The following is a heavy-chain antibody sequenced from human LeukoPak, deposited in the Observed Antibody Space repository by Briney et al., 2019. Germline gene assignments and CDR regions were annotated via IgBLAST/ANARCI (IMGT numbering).Heavy chain of an antibody. CDR3: ARGAFGVLLSAFDI. J-gene: IGHJ3*02. CDR2: IYHSGST. CDR1: GGSISSYY. V-gene: IGHV4-38-2*02. D-gene: IGHD3-3*01. Sequence: SETLSLTCSVSGGSISSYYWGWIRQPPGKGLEWIGNIYHSGSTYSNPSLKSRVIISVDTSKNQFSPKLSSVTAADTAVYWCARGAFGVLLSAFDIWGQGTMVTVSS.